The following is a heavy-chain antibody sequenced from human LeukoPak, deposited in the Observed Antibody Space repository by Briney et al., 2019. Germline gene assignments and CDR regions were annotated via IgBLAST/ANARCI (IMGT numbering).Heavy chain of an antibody. CDR3: ARLYYYDSSGSWFDP. D-gene: IGHD3-22*01. Sequence: SGTLSLTCTVSGGSISSGDYYWSWIRQPPGKGLEWIGYIYYSGSTYYNPSLKSRVTISVDTSKNQFSPKLSSVTAADTAVYYCARLYYYDSSGSWFDPWGQGTLVTVSS. V-gene: IGHV4-30-4*01. CDR1: GGSISSGDYY. J-gene: IGHJ5*02. CDR2: IYYSGST.